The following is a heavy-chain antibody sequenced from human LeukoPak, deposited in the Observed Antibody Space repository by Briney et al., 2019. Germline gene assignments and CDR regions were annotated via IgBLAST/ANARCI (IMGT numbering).Heavy chain of an antibody. CDR1: GYTFTNYG. D-gene: IGHD3-16*02. CDR2: INAYNGNT. V-gene: IGHV1-18*01. Sequence: ASVKVSCKASGYTFTNYGISWVRQAPGQGLEWMGWINAYNGNTNYAPKLQGRVTMTTDTSTSTAYMELRSLRSDDTAVYYCARDGVMITFGGVIRGWFDPWGQGTLVTVSS. J-gene: IGHJ5*02. CDR3: ARDGVMITFGGVIRGWFDP.